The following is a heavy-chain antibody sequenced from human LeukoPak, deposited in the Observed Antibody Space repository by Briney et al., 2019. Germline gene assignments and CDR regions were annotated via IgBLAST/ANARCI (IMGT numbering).Heavy chain of an antibody. J-gene: IGHJ4*02. CDR2: INHSGST. Sequence: SETLSLTCAVYGGSFSGYYWSWIRQPPGKELEWIGEINHSGSTNYNPSLKSRLTISVDTSKNQFSLKLSSVTAADTAVYYCARRGYSYVDYWGQGTLVTVSS. D-gene: IGHD5-18*01. V-gene: IGHV4-34*01. CDR1: GGSFSGYY. CDR3: ARRGYSYVDY.